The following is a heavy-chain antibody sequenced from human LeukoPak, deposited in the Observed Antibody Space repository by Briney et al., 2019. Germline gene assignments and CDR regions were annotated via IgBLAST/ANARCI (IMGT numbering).Heavy chain of an antibody. CDR2: IYTSGST. V-gene: IGHV4-61*02. Sequence: SQTLSLTCTVSGGSISSGSYYWSWIRQPAGKGLEWIGRIYTSGSTNYNPSLKSRVTISVDTSKNQFSLKLSSVTAADTTVYYCARERSSGWYFAFDIWGQGTMVTVSS. D-gene: IGHD6-19*01. CDR1: GGSISSGSYY. CDR3: ARERSSGWYFAFDI. J-gene: IGHJ3*02.